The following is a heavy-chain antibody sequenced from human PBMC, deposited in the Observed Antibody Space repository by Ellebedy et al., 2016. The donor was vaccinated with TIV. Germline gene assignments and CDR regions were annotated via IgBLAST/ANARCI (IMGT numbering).Heavy chain of an antibody. CDR3: ARVDYGLAFHI. J-gene: IGHJ3*02. CDR2: IYSGGNT. CDR1: GFTVSSNY. Sequence: GESLKISCATSGFTVSSNYMSWVRQAPGKGLEWVSVIYSGGNTYYADSVKGRFTISRDNSKNTLYVQMNSLRAEDTAIYYCARVDYGLAFHIWGQGTMVTVSS. V-gene: IGHV3-66*01. D-gene: IGHD3-16*01.